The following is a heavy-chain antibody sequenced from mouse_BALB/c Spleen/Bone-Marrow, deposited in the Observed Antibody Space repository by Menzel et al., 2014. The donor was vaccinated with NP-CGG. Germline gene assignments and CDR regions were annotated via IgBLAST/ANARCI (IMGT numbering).Heavy chain of an antibody. CDR2: INPSNGGT. CDR3: TRDHYYYGSSYWYFDV. V-gene: IGHV1S81*02. Sequence: QVQLPQSGAELVKPGASVKLSCKASGYTFTSYYMYWVKQRPGQGLEWIGGINPSNGGTNFNEKFKSKATLTVDKSSSTAYMQLSSLTSEDSTVYYCTRDHYYYGSSYWYFDVWGAGTTVTVSS. J-gene: IGHJ1*01. D-gene: IGHD1-1*01. CDR1: GYTFTSYY.